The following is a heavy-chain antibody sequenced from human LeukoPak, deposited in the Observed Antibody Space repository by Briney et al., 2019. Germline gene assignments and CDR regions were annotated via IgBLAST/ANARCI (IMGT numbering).Heavy chain of an antibody. V-gene: IGHV1-18*01. CDR3: ARSQSVVSSSLYYYYMDF. CDR1: GYTFLSHG. Sequence: ASVKVSCKASGYTFLSHGFSWVRQAPGQGLEWMGWTSANNRNTNYAQRLQGRVTMTTDTSTNTAYMELRTLRSDDTAVYYCARSQSVVSSSLYYYYMDFWGKGTTIIVSS. CDR2: TSANNRNT. J-gene: IGHJ6*03. D-gene: IGHD2-2*01.